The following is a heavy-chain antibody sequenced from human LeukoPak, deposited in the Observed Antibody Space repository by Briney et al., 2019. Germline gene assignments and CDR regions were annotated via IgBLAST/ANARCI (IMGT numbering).Heavy chain of an antibody. CDR3: ARDTIFGVVTPPNWFDP. CDR2: IIPIFGTT. J-gene: IGHJ5*02. D-gene: IGHD3-3*01. V-gene: IGHV1-69*05. Sequence: SVKVSCKASGDTFSSYAISWVRQAPGQGLEWMGDIIPIFGTTNYAQKFQGRVTITTDESTSTAYMELSNLRSDDTAVYYCARDTIFGVVTPPNWFDPWGQGTLVTVSS. CDR1: GDTFSSYA.